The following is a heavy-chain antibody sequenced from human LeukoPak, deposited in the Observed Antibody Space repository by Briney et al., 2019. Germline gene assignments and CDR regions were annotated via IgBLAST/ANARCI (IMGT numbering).Heavy chain of an antibody. CDR3: ARSGSGWYGMYYFDY. CDR1: GFTFSSYA. CDR2: ISYDGSNK. V-gene: IGHV3-30*04. D-gene: IGHD6-19*01. J-gene: IGHJ4*02. Sequence: GGSLRLSCAASGFTFSSYAMHWVRQAPGKGLEWVALISYDGSNKCYADSVKGRFTISRDNAKNSLYLQMNSLRAEDTAVYYCARSGSGWYGMYYFDYWGQGTLVTVSS.